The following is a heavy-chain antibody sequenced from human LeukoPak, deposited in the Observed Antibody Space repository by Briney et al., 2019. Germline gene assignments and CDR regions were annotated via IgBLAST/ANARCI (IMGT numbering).Heavy chain of an antibody. CDR2: IKQDGSEK. V-gene: IGHV3-7*03. CDR1: GFTFSSYW. CDR3: ASGYYDSSGYSVIDY. D-gene: IGHD3-22*01. Sequence: AGGSLRLSCAASGFTFSSYWMSWVRQAPGKGLEWVANIKQDGSEKYYVDSVKGRFTISRDNAKNSLYLQMNSLRAEDTAVYYCASGYYDSSGYSVIDYWGQGTLVTVSS. J-gene: IGHJ4*02.